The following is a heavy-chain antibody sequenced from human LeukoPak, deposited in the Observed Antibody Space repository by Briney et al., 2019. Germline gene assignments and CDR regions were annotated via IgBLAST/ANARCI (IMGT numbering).Heavy chain of an antibody. Sequence: SQTPSLTCTVSGGSISSGGYYWSWIRQPPGKGLEWIGYIYHSGSTYYNPSLKSRVTISVDRSKNQFSLKLSSVTAADTAVYYCAIYDSSGYYFDYWGQGTLVTVSS. J-gene: IGHJ4*02. V-gene: IGHV4-30-2*01. D-gene: IGHD3-22*01. CDR2: IYHSGST. CDR1: GGSISSGGYY. CDR3: AIYDSSGYYFDY.